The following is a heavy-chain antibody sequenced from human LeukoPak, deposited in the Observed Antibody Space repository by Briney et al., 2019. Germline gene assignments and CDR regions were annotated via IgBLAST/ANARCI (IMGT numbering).Heavy chain of an antibody. D-gene: IGHD2-2*01. CDR2: MNPNSGNT. V-gene: IGHV1-8*01. Sequence: ASVKVSCKASGYTFTSYDINWVRQATGQGLEWMGWMNPNSGNTGYAQKFQSRVTITRNTSISTAYMEMSSLRSEDTAVYYCARGLCSSTSCYLEWFDPWGQGTLVTVSS. J-gene: IGHJ5*02. CDR3: ARGLCSSTSCYLEWFDP. CDR1: GYTFTSYD.